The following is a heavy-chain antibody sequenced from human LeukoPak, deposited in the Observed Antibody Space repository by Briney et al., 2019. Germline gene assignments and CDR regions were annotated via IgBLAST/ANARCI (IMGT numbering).Heavy chain of an antibody. Sequence: ASVKVSCKASGGTFSSYTISWVRQAPGQRLEWMGRIIPILGIANYAQKFQGRVTITADKSTSTAYMELSSLRSEDTAVYYCARGPSLGYFDYWGQGTLVTVSS. CDR3: ARGPSLGYFDY. V-gene: IGHV1-69*02. J-gene: IGHJ4*02. CDR2: IIPILGIA. CDR1: GGTFSSYT.